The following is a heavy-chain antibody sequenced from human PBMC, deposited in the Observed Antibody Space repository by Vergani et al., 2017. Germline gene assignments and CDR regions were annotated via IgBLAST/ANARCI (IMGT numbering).Heavy chain of an antibody. CDR1: GGSFSGYY. J-gene: IGHJ4*02. D-gene: IGHD6-19*01. V-gene: IGHV4-34*01. Sequence: QVQLQQWGAGLLKPSETLSLTCAVYGGSFSGYYWSWVRQPPGKGLEWIGDINHSGSTNYNPSLKSRVTISVDTSKNQFSLKMSSVTAADTAVYYCAGGGEEIAVAGRFDYWGQGTLVTVSS. CDR2: INHSGST. CDR3: AGGGEEIAVAGRFDY.